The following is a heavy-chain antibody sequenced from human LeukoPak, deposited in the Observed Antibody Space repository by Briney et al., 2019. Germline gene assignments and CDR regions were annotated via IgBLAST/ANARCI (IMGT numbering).Heavy chain of an antibody. CDR3: ARGIARTTPFFDY. D-gene: IGHD1/OR15-1a*01. CDR1: GFTFSSYS. V-gene: IGHV3-48*01. J-gene: IGHJ4*02. Sequence: GGSLRLSCAASGFTFSSYSMNWVRQAPGKGLEWVSYISSSSSTIYYADSVKGRFTLPRDNAKNSLYLQMNSLRAEDTAAYYCARGIARTTPFFDYWGQGTLVTVSS. CDR2: ISSSSSTI.